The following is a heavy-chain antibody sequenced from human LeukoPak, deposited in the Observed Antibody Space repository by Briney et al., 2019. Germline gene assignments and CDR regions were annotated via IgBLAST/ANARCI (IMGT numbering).Heavy chain of an antibody. D-gene: IGHD5-12*01. CDR3: ARCMRYSGYDPPPLGY. CDR2: INHSGST. Sequence: PSETLTLTCAVYGVSFSGYYWSWIRQPPGKGLEWIGEINHSGSTNYNPSLKSRVTISVNTSKNQFSLKLRSVTAADTAVYYGARCMRYSGYDPPPLGYWGQGALVTVSS. CDR1: GVSFSGYY. J-gene: IGHJ4*02. V-gene: IGHV4-34*01.